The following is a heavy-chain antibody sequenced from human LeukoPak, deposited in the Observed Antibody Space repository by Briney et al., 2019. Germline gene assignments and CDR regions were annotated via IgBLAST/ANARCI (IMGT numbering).Heavy chain of an antibody. D-gene: IGHD4-11*01. CDR1: GYIFTSYD. V-gene: IGHV1-8*02. J-gene: IGHJ4*02. CDR3: ARGERDDGSKNFDY. CDR2: KHSKNSNT. Sequence: ASVKVSCKASGYIFTSYDINWMRQATGQGHEWMGWKHSKNSNTSYSHKFQGRVSITRNTTISTPYMELGSVGSEDAAVYDCARGERDDGSKNFDYWGQGTLVTVSS.